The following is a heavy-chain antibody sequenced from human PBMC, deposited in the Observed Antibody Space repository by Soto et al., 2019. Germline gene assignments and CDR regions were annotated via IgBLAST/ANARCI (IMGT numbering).Heavy chain of an antibody. V-gene: IGHV4-4*02. J-gene: IGHJ6*02. Sequence: SETLSLTCAVSGGSISSSNWWSWVRQPPGKGLEWIGEIYHSGSTNYNPSLKSRVTISVDKSKNQFSLKLSSVTAADTAVYYCAGGLVERSYYYYYGMDVWGQGTTVTVSS. CDR3: AGGLVERSYYYYYGMDV. CDR2: IYHSGST. D-gene: IGHD6-19*01. CDR1: GGSISSSNW.